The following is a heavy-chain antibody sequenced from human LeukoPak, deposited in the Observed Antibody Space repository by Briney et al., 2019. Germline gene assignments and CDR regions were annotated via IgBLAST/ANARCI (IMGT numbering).Heavy chain of an antibody. V-gene: IGHV3-64*01. Sequence: PGGSLRLSCAASGFTFSRFAMHWVRQAPGKGLEYVSAISSNGDGTYYGKSVRGRFTISRDNSKNTLYLQMASLRAEGMAVYYCARYYYGMDVWGQGTTVTVSS. CDR1: GFTFSRFA. J-gene: IGHJ6*02. CDR3: ARYYYGMDV. CDR2: ISSNGDGT.